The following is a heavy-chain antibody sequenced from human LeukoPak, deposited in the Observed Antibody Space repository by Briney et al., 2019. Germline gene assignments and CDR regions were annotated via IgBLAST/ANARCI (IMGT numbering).Heavy chain of an antibody. D-gene: IGHD1-14*01. Sequence: SQTLSLTCSISASSVSINSAAWNWIRQSPSRGLEWLGRTYYRSKWYNYYALFVKRRISINPDTTKNQYSLQLNSVTPEDTAVYYCARHTPGPSYYYGVDVWGQGTTVTVSS. CDR2: TYYRSKWYN. J-gene: IGHJ6*02. V-gene: IGHV6-1*01. CDR1: ASSVSINSAA. CDR3: ARHTPGPSYYYGVDV.